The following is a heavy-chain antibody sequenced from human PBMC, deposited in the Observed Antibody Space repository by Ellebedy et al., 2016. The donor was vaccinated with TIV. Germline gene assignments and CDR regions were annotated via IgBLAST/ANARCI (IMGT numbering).Heavy chain of an antibody. J-gene: IGHJ4*02. CDR1: GFTFNNYG. CDR2: VWSDGSNK. CDR3: ARGHPDYGDYVPFDY. V-gene: IGHV3-33*01. D-gene: IGHD4-17*01. Sequence: GESLKISCAASGFTFNNYGMHWVRQAPGKGLEWVAVVWSDGSNKYYADSVKGRFTISRDNSKNTLYLQMNSLRAGDTAVYYCARGHPDYGDYVPFDYWGQGTLVTVSS.